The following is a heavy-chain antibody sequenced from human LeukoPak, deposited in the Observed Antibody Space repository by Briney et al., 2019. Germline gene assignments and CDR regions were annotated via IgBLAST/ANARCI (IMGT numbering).Heavy chain of an antibody. J-gene: IGHJ4*02. CDR3: ARSVVAGSGNFDY. D-gene: IGHD6-19*01. CDR1: GYTFTAHY. Sequence: GASVKVSCRASGYTFTAHYMHWVRQAPGQGLEWMGWINPNSGGTKTAQTFQGRVTMTRDTSISTAYMELSRLRSDDTAVYFCARSVVAGSGNFDYWGQGTLVTVSS. CDR2: INPNSGGT. V-gene: IGHV1-2*02.